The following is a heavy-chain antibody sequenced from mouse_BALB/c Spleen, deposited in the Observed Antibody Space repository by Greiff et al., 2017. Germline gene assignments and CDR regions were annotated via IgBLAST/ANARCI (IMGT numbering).Heavy chain of an antibody. Sequence: QVQLQQSEAELVRPGVSVKISCKGSGYTFTDYAMHWVKQSHAKSLEWIGVISTYYGDASYNQKFKGKATMTVDKSSSTAYMELARLTSEDSAIYYCASEGGNYAFDYAMDYWGQGTSVTVSS. V-gene: IGHV1S137*01. CDR3: ASEGGNYAFDYAMDY. CDR1: GYTFTDYA. CDR2: ISTYYGDA. D-gene: IGHD2-1*01. J-gene: IGHJ4*01.